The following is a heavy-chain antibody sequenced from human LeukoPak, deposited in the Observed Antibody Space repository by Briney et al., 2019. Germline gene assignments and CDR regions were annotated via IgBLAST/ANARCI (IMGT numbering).Heavy chain of an antibody. D-gene: IGHD5-12*01. V-gene: IGHV3-30*02. CDR3: AKDLAVATTPLGY. CDR1: GFTFSSYG. CDR2: IRYDGSNK. Sequence: GGSLRLSCAASGFTFSSYGMHWVRQDPGKGLEWVTFIRYDGSNKYYADSVKGRFTISRDNSKNTLYLQMNSLRAEDTAVYYCAKDLAVATTPLGYWGQGTLVTVSS. J-gene: IGHJ4*02.